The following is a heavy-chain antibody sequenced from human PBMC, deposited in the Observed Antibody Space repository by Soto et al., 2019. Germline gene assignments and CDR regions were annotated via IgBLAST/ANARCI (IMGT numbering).Heavy chain of an antibody. CDR1: GYTFTGYY. Sequence: QVQLVQSGTEVKRPGDSVKVSCKASGYTFTGYYVHWVRQAPGQGLERMGWINPNSGDTYLAQRLQGRVTMNRDTSIETAYMELRGMTSDDTAEYYCAKGGAIVAAGTRGYLYNARDVWGQGTTVTVSS. J-gene: IGHJ6*02. D-gene: IGHD1-26*01. V-gene: IGHV1-2*02. CDR3: AKGGAIVAAGTRGYLYNARDV. CDR2: INPNSGDT.